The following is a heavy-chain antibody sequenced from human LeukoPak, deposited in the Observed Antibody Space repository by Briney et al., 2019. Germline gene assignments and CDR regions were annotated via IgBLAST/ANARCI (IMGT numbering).Heavy chain of an antibody. D-gene: IGHD5-12*01. CDR1: GGSISSGSYY. CDR3: ARDRSSGYVLTSNYHYYMDV. Sequence: SQTLSLTCTVSGGSISSGSYYWSWIRQPAGKGLEWIGRIYTSGSTNYNPSLKSRVTISVDTSKNQFSLKLSSVTAADTAVYYCARDRSSGYVLTSNYHYYMDVWGKGTTVTVSS. J-gene: IGHJ6*03. CDR2: IYTSGST. V-gene: IGHV4-61*02.